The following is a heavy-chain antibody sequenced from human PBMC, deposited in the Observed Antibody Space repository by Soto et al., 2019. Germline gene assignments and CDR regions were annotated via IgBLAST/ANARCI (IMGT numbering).Heavy chain of an antibody. V-gene: IGHV3-33*01. CDR1: GFTFSSYG. J-gene: IGHJ4*02. CDR2: IWYDGSNK. Sequence: GGSLRLSCAASGFTFSSYGMHWVRQAPGKGLEWVAVIWYDGSNKYYADSVKGRFTISRDNSKNTLYLQMNSLRAEDTAVYYCARENNRGIQLWYDYWGQGTLVTVSS. CDR3: ARENNRGIQLWYDY. D-gene: IGHD5-18*01.